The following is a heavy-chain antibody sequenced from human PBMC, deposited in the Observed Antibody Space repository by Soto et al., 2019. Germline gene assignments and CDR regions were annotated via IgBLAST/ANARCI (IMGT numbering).Heavy chain of an antibody. J-gene: IGHJ4*02. CDR1: GVSISTYH. D-gene: IGHD5-12*01. CDR2: MHTSGST. V-gene: IGHV4-4*07. Sequence: PSETLPLTCIVSGVSISTYHWSWLRQPAGKRLEWIGRMHTSGSTNSNPSLKSRVSMSVDTSKNRFSLKVSSVTAADTAVYYCARDEYGYGDSYDSWGQGTLFTVSS. CDR3: ARDEYGYGDSYDS.